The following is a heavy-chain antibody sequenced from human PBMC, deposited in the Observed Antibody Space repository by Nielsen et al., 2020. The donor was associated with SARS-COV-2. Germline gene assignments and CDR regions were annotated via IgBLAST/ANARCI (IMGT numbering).Heavy chain of an antibody. V-gene: IGHV3-73*01. CDR2: IRSKANTYVT. Sequence: GESLKISCAASGFTFSDSTMHWVRQASGKGLEWIGRIRSKANTYVTGYAASVKGRFTISRDDSKNTAYLQMNSLKTEDTAVYYCTRVNPISGSWFDAFDIWGQGTMVTVSS. D-gene: IGHD5-12*01. CDR3: TRVNPISGSWFDAFDI. J-gene: IGHJ3*02. CDR1: GFTFSDST.